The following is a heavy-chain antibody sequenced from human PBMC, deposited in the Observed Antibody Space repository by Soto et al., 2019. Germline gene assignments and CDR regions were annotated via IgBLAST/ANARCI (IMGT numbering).Heavy chain of an antibody. CDR2: ISYDGSNK. CDR3: ARAAYGDYGFDLDY. V-gene: IGHV3-30-3*01. J-gene: IGHJ4*02. Sequence: QVQLVESGGGVVQPGRSLRLSCAASGFTFSSYAMHWVRPAPGKGLSWVAVISYDGSNKYYADYVKGRFTIYRDNSKNTLYLQMNSLRAEDTAVYYCARAAYGDYGFDLDYWGQGTLVTVSS. CDR1: GFTFSSYA. D-gene: IGHD4-17*01.